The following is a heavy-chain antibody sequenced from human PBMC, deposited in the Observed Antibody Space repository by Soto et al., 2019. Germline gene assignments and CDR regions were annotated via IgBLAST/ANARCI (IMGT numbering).Heavy chain of an antibody. CDR2: IYYTGTT. V-gene: IGHV4-39*01. J-gene: IGHJ4*02. Sequence: PSETLSLTCTVSGDSISSSSSYWGWIRQPPGKGLEWIGSIYYTGTTYYNPSLKNRVTITVDTSKKQFSLKLTSVTAADTAVYYCGRGLDGRWLVIDSWGQGTLVTVS. CDR3: GRGLDGRWLVIDS. D-gene: IGHD6-6*01. CDR1: GDSISSSSSY.